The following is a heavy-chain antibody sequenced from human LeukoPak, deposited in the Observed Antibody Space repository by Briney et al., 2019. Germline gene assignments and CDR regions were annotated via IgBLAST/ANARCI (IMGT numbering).Heavy chain of an antibody. CDR1: GFTFRDYA. V-gene: IGHV3-21*01. J-gene: IGHJ4*02. CDR2: INKGGSFI. D-gene: IGHD2-2*01. Sequence: GGSLRLSCAASGFTFRDYAMNWVRQAPGKGLEWVSAINKGGSFIKYADSVKGRFIVSRDNAKNLLFLQMNSLRVEDTALYFCAREVLDVVEPGTNTIDYWGQGTRVTVSS. CDR3: AREVLDVVEPGTNTIDY.